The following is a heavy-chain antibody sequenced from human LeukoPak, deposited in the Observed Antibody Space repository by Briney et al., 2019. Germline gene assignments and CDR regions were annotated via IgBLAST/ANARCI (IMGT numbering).Heavy chain of an antibody. CDR3: AKAGRPNNSGWYRWFDP. Sequence: TSDTLSVTCTVPGDSIRTYYWSWIRQPPRKRLEWIGCICNRGGTNYNPSLKSRVTISVDTSKNQFSLNLSSVTAADTAVYYCAKAGRPNNSGWYRWFDPWGQGTLVTVSS. D-gene: IGHD6-19*01. CDR1: GDSIRTYY. J-gene: IGHJ5*02. V-gene: IGHV4-4*09. CDR2: ICNRGGT.